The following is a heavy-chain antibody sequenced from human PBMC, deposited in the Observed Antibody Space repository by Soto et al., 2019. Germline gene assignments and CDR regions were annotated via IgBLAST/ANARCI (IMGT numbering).Heavy chain of an antibody. CDR3: ARGEMDV. Sequence: QVQLVQSGAEVKRPGASVEISCKTSGFTFTSNYLHWVRQAPGQGLEWVAMINPVSGGATYSEKFQGRVTVTRDTSTSAIYLEVNTLTPKDTAVYYCARGEMDVWGRGTTVTVSS. CDR2: INPVSGGA. V-gene: IGHV1-46*01. J-gene: IGHJ6*02. D-gene: IGHD3-16*01. CDR1: GFTFTSNY.